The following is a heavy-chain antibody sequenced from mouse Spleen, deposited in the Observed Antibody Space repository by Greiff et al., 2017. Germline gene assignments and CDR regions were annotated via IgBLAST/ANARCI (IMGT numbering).Heavy chain of an antibody. CDR3: ARVLRLRYYFDY. Sequence: EVQRVESGGGLVKPGGSLKLSCAASGFTFSDYGMAWVRQAPGKGPEWVAFISNLAYSIYYADTVTGRFTISRENAKNTLYLEMSSLRSEDTAMYYCARVLRLRYYFDYWGQGTTLTVSS. CDR2: ISNLAYSI. D-gene: IGHD1-2*01. J-gene: IGHJ2*01. V-gene: IGHV5-15*01. CDR1: GFTFSDYG.